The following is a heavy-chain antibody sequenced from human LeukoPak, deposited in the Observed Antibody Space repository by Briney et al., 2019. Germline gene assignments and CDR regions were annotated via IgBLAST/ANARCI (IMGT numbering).Heavy chain of an antibody. CDR1: GDSVISGTSF. Sequence: PSQTLSLTCTVSGDSVISGTSFWGWIRQHPGKGLEWVGYIHHSGHTYDNPSLQSRVIISMDKSKNQFSLKLNSVTAADTAVYYCATDRYFGSGSYYKFDFWGQGTLVTVSS. D-gene: IGHD3-10*01. J-gene: IGHJ4*02. CDR2: IHHSGHT. CDR3: ATDRYFGSGSYYKFDF. V-gene: IGHV4-31*03.